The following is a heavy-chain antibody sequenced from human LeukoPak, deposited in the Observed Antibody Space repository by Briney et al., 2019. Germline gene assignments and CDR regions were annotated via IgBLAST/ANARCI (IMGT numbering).Heavy chain of an antibody. V-gene: IGHV3-21*01. CDR3: ARAGYSGSYRDAFDI. J-gene: IGHJ3*02. CDR1: GFTFSSYA. Sequence: GGSLRLSCAASGFTFSSYAMHWVRQAPGKGLEWVSSISSSSYYIYYADSVKGRFTISRDNARNSLYLQMNTLRAEDTAVYYCARAGYSGSYRDAFDIWGQGTMVTVSS. D-gene: IGHD1-26*01. CDR2: ISSSSYYI.